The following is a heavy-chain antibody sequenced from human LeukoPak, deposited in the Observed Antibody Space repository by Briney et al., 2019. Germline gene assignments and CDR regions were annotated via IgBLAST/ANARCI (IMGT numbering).Heavy chain of an antibody. CDR2: IYSGGST. J-gene: IGHJ4*02. Sequence: PGGSLRLSCAASGFTVSSNYMSWVRRAPGKGLEWGSVIYSGGSTYYADSVKGRFTISRDNSKNTLYLQMNSLRAEDTAVYYCARDSVTIFGVQYFDYWGQGTLVTVSS. D-gene: IGHD3-3*01. CDR1: GFTVSSNY. CDR3: ARDSVTIFGVQYFDY. V-gene: IGHV3-66*02.